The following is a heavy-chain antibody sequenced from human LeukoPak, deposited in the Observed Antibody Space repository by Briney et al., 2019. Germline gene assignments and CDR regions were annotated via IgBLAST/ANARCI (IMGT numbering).Heavy chain of an antibody. V-gene: IGHV1-46*01. J-gene: IGHJ4*02. CDR2: INPTGGST. Sequence: ASVKVSCKASGYTFISYQMHWVRQAPGQGHEWMGIINPTGGSTSHAQKFQGRVTMTRDTSTSTVYMELSSLRSEDTAVYYCARKGSSSCFDYWGQGTLVTVSS. D-gene: IGHD6-6*01. CDR1: GYTFISYQ. CDR3: ARKGSSSCFDY.